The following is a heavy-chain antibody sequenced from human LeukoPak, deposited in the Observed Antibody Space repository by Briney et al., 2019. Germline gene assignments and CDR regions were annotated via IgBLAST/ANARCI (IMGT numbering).Heavy chain of an antibody. CDR1: GFTFSGSA. V-gene: IGHV3-73*01. J-gene: IGHJ4*02. CDR2: IRSKANSYAT. CDR3: TRHVRAGDTAMANDY. Sequence: PGGSLRLSCAASGFTFSGSAMHWVRQASGKGLEWVGRIRSKANSYATAYAASVKGRLTISRDDSKNTAYLQMNSLKTEDTAVYYCTRHVRAGDTAMANDYWGQGTLVTVSS. D-gene: IGHD5-18*01.